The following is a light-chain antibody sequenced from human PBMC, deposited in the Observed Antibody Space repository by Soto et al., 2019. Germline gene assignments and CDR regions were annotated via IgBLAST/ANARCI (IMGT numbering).Light chain of an antibody. CDR2: KAS. CDR3: QQYKSYAPT. V-gene: IGKV1-5*03. CDR1: QTISSW. Sequence: DSQMTQSPSTLSGSVGDRVTITCRASQTISSWLAWYQQKPGEAPKLLIYKASYLESGVPSRFSGSGSGTELTLTISGLQPDDFATYFCQQYKSYAPTFGQGTKVDI. J-gene: IGKJ1*01.